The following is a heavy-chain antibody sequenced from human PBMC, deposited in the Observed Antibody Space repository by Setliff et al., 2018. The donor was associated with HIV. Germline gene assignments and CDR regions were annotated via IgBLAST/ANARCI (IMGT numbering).Heavy chain of an antibody. Sequence: SETLSLTCTVSGGSMSSYYWSWIRQPPGKGLEWIGYIYYSGSTNYNPSLKGRVTISVDTSKNQFSLKLRSVTAADTAVYYCVRTYNDLENYYHHYYYMDVWGKGTTVTVSS. J-gene: IGHJ6*03. D-gene: IGHD1-1*01. CDR1: GGSMSSYY. CDR2: IYYSGST. V-gene: IGHV4-59*08. CDR3: VRTYNDLENYYHHYYYMDV.